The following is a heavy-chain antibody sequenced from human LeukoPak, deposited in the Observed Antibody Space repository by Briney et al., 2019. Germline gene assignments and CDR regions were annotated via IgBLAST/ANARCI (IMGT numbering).Heavy chain of an antibody. CDR2: IRYDGSNK. V-gene: IGHV3-30*02. CDR1: GFTFSSYG. D-gene: IGHD2-2*01. J-gene: IGHJ5*02. Sequence: GGSLGLSCAASGFTFSSYGMHWVRQAPGKGLEWVAFIRYDGSNKYYADSVKGRFTISRDNSKNTLYLQMNSLRAEDTAVYYCANLGAQGHGSSTSPWGQGTLVTVSS. CDR3: ANLGAQGHGSSTSP.